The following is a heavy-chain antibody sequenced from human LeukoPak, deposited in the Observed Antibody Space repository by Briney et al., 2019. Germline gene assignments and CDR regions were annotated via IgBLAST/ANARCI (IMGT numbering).Heavy chain of an antibody. V-gene: IGHV4-34*01. CDR3: ARKTTYYYDSSGLRFDP. CDR2: INHSGST. Sequence: SETLSLTCAVYGGSLSGYYWSWIRQPPGKGLEWIGEINHSGSTNYNPSLKSRVTISVDTSKNQFSLKLSSVTAADTAVYYCARKTTYYYDSSGLRFDPWGQGTLVTVSS. J-gene: IGHJ5*02. CDR1: GGSLSGYY. D-gene: IGHD3-22*01.